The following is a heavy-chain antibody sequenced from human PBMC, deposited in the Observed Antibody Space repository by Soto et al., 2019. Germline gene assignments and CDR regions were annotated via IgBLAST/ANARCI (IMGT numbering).Heavy chain of an antibody. J-gene: IGHJ3*02. CDR2: IYYSGST. V-gene: IGHV4-59*12. CDR3: ARGTWLRSAFDI. D-gene: IGHD5-12*01. CDR1: GGSISSYY. Sequence: PSETLSLTCTVSGGSISSYYWSWIRQPPGKGLEWIGYIYYSGSTNYNPSLKSRVTISVDTSKNQFSLKLSSVTAADTAVYYCARGTWLRSAFDIWGQGTMVTVSS.